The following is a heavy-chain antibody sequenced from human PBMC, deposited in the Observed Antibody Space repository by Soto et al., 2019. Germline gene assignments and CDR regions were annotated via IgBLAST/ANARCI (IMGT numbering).Heavy chain of an antibody. CDR3: AKDPGEMATMGPFYY. V-gene: IGHV3-30*18. D-gene: IGHD5-12*01. CDR1: GFTLSSYG. CDR2: ISYDGSNK. Sequence: QHGGSLRLSCAASGFTLSSYGMHWVRQAPGKGLEWVAVISYDGSNKYYADSVKGRFTISRDDSKNTLYLQMNSLRAEDTAVYYCAKDPGEMATMGPFYYWGQGTLVTVSS. J-gene: IGHJ4*02.